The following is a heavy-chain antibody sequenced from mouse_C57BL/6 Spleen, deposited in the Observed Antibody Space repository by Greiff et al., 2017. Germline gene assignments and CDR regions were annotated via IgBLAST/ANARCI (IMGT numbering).Heavy chain of an antibody. V-gene: IGHV1-26*01. J-gene: IGHJ4*01. CDR2: INPNNGGT. Sequence: EVQLQQSGPELVKPGASVKISCKASGYTFTDYYMNWVKQSHGKSLEWIGDINPNNGGTSYNQKFKGKATLTVDKSPSTAYMELRSLTSEDSAVYYCAREGAAQALYAMDYWGQGTSVTVSS. CDR1: GYTFTDYY. D-gene: IGHD3-2*02. CDR3: AREGAAQALYAMDY.